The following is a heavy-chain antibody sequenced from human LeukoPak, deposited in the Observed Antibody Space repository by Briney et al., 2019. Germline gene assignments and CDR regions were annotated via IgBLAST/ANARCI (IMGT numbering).Heavy chain of an antibody. CDR2: INTDGSDT. CDR1: GFTFSRSW. J-gene: IGHJ4*02. D-gene: IGHD3-16*01. CDR3: ARVRTSGIISG. V-gene: IGHV3-74*03. Sequence: PGGSLRLSCAASGFTFSRSWMHWVRQAPGKGLVWVSRINTDGSDTMYADSVKGRFTISRDNAKNSLYLQMNSLRAEDTAVYYCARVRTSGIISGWGQGTLVTVSS.